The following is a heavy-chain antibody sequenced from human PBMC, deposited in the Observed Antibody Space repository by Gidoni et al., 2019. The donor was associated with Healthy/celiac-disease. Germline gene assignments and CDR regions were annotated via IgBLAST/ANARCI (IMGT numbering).Heavy chain of an antibody. D-gene: IGHD3-22*01. J-gene: IGHJ4*02. CDR2: ISGSGGST. V-gene: IGHV3-23*01. CDR1: GLTLSSYA. Sequence: VPLLESGGGLVQPGGPLRLSRPSPGLTLSSYAVSWVRQAPGKGLEGVAAISGSGGSTYYADAVKGRFTISRDNSKNTLYLQMNSLRAEDTAVYYCAKGEGFYYDSSGLYDYWGQGTLVTVSS. CDR3: AKGEGFYYDSSGLYDY.